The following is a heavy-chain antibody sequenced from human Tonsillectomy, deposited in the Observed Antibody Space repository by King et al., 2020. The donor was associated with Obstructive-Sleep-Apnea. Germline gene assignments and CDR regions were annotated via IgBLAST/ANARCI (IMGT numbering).Heavy chain of an antibody. CDR3: VIMPLDY. Sequence: QLQESGPGLVTPSETLSLTCTVSGDSISNYYWNWIRQPPGKGLEWIGYIYYSGSTYYNPSLKSRVTISVDTSKNQVSLRLNSVTAADTAVYYCVIMPLDYWGQGTLVTVSS. D-gene: IGHD2-2*01. CDR1: GDSISNYY. CDR2: IYYSGST. V-gene: IGHV4-59*08. J-gene: IGHJ4*02.